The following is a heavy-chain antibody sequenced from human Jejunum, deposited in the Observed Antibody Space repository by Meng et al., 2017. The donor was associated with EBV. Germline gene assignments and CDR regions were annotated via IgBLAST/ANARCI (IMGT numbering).Heavy chain of an antibody. CDR3: TSRVVTTNDY. Sequence: LLGSGHGVVTPEGSLQLPCGAFGFNFDNTWLNWVRQAPGKGPEWIGRIKRTSDGLTTEYIASVQGRFIISRDDSNNILYLEMNGLKTEDTAVYYCTSRVVTTNDYWGQGTLVTVSS. CDR1: GFNFDNTW. J-gene: IGHJ4*02. D-gene: IGHD4-17*01. V-gene: IGHV3-15*01. CDR2: IKRTSDGLTT.